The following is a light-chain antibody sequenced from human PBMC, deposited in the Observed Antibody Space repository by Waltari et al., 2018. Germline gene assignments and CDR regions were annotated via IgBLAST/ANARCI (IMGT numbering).Light chain of an antibody. CDR3: CSYAGSFTWL. Sequence: QSALTQPRSVSGSPGQSVAISCTGTSSAVGGYKYVPWYQHHPGKAPKLMIYDVGKRPSGVPDRFSGSKSGNTASLTISGLQAEDEAEYYCCSYAGSFTWLFGGGTKLTVL. CDR2: DVG. J-gene: IGLJ3*02. V-gene: IGLV2-11*01. CDR1: SSAVGGYKY.